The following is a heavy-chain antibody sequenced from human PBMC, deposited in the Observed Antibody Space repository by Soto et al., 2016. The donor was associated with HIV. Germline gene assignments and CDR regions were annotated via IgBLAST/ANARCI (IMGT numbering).Heavy chain of an antibody. V-gene: IGHV3-73*01. D-gene: IGHD3-10*01. J-gene: IGHJ4*02. Sequence: EVQLVESGGGLVQPGGSLKLSCAASGFTFSGSAMHWVRQASGKGLEWVGRIRSKANSYATAYAASVKGRFTISRDDSKNTAYLQMNSLKTEDTAVYYCCHWDYGSGTDGGYWGQGTLATVSS. CDR3: CHWDYGSGTDGGY. CDR1: GFTFSGSA. CDR2: IRSKANSYAT.